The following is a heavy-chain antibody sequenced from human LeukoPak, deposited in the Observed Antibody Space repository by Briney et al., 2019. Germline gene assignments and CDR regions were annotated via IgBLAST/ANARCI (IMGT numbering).Heavy chain of an antibody. D-gene: IGHD2-15*01. CDR1: GFTFSSYA. Sequence: GGSLRLSCAASGFTFSSYAMNWVRQAPGKGLEWVSYISSSGSTIYYADSVKGRFTISRDNAKNSLYLQMNSLRAEDTAVYYCARDCGGGSCYGPYDAFDIWGQGTMVTVSS. CDR3: ARDCGGGSCYGPYDAFDI. CDR2: ISSSGSTI. J-gene: IGHJ3*02. V-gene: IGHV3-48*03.